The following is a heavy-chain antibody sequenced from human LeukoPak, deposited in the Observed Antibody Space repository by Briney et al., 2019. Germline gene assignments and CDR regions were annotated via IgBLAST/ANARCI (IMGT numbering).Heavy chain of an antibody. J-gene: IGHJ1*01. CDR3: AKDWAYDYVSGYFQH. D-gene: IGHD3-16*01. Sequence: GRSLRLSCAASGFTFSSYAMHWVRQAPGKGLEWVAVISYDGSNKYYADSVKGRFTISRDNAKNSLYLQMNSLRAEDTALYYCAKDWAYDYVSGYFQHWGQGTLVTVSS. CDR1: GFTFSSYA. V-gene: IGHV3-30*04. CDR2: ISYDGSNK.